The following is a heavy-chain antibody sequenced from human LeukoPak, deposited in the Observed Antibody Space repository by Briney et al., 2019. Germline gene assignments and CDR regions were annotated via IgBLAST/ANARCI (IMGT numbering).Heavy chain of an antibody. J-gene: IGHJ4*02. CDR1: GFTFSSYS. V-gene: IGHV3-23*01. Sequence: GGSLRLSCAASGFTFSSYSMNWVRQAPGKGLEWVSTILTSGATYYADSVEGRFTISRDNSKNTLYLQMNGLRVEETAIYFCAKDWHDYWGLGTLVTVSS. CDR3: AKDWHDY. CDR2: ILTSGAT.